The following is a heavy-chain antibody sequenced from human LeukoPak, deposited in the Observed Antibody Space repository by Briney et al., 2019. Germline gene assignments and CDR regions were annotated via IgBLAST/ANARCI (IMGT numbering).Heavy chain of an antibody. CDR1: GGSFSGYY. Sequence: SETLSLTCAVYGGSFSGYYWSWIRQPPGKGLEWIGEINHSGSPNHNPSLKSRVTISVDTSKNQFSLKLSSVTAADTAVYYCARKPQRHYYGSPNWGQGTLVTVSS. J-gene: IGHJ4*02. CDR2: INHSGSP. V-gene: IGHV4-34*01. D-gene: IGHD3-10*01. CDR3: ARKPQRHYYGSPN.